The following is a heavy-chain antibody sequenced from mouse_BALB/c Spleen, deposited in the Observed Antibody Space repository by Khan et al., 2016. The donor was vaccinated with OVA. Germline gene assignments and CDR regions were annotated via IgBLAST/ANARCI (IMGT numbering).Heavy chain of an antibody. Sequence: EVQLQESGPGLVKPSQSLSLTCTVTGYSITSGYGWYWIRQFPGNQLELLGSISYSGSTNYNPSLQSRTSITRDTSTNPFFLQLNSVTSEDTATYYCARTARIKYWGQGTTLTVSS. D-gene: IGHD1-2*01. CDR2: ISYSGST. CDR3: ARTARIKY. CDR1: GYSITSGYG. J-gene: IGHJ2*01. V-gene: IGHV3-1*02.